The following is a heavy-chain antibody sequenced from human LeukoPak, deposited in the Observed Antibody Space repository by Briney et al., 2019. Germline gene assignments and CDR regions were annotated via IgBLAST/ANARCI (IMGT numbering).Heavy chain of an antibody. Sequence: ASVKVSCKASGYTFTGSYIHWVRQAPGQGLEWMGWINPNSGGTNYAQKFQGRVTMTRDTSISTAYMELSRLRSDDTAVYYCARPLRAYCSSTSCPPDDAFDIWGQGTMVTVSS. V-gene: IGHV1-2*02. D-gene: IGHD2-2*01. CDR1: GYTFTGSY. CDR2: INPNSGGT. CDR3: ARPLRAYCSSTSCPPDDAFDI. J-gene: IGHJ3*02.